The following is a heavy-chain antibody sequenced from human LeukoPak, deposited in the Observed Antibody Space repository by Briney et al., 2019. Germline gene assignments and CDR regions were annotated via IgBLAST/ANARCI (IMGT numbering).Heavy chain of an antibody. CDR2: IRGGGFSR. CDR1: GFSLRTYA. D-gene: IGHD2-15*01. CDR3: AKHKGGGLGNDAFDL. Sequence: GGSLRLSCVVSGFSLRTYAMSWVRQAPGKGLECVTPIRGGGFSRYYADSVKGRVSISRDDSQNTVSLEVDNLGVEDTAIYYCAKHKGGGLGNDAFDLWGPGTMLIVSS. J-gene: IGHJ3*01. V-gene: IGHV3-23*01.